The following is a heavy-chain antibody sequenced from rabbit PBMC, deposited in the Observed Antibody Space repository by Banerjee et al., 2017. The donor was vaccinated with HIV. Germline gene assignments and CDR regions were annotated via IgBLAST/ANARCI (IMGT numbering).Heavy chain of an antibody. CDR2: IDNGDDNT. CDR3: ARDTGSSFSSYGMDL. D-gene: IGHD8-1*01. Sequence: QSLEESGGDLVKPGASLTLTCSASGVSFSFNSYMCWVRQAPGKGLELIACIDNGDDNTYYASWAQGRFTISKTSSTTVTLQMTSLTVADTATYFCARDTGSSFSSYGMDLWGPGTLVTVS. CDR1: GVSFSFNSY. V-gene: IGHV1S40*01. J-gene: IGHJ6*01.